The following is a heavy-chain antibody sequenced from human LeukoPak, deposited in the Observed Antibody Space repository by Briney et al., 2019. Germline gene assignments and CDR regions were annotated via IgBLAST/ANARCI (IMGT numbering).Heavy chain of an antibody. CDR1: GGSFSDYY. CDR3: ARDWGGSGPDMDV. CDR2: IYTSGST. J-gene: IGHJ6*03. V-gene: IGHV4-4*07. Sequence: SETLSLTCAVYGGSFSDYYWSWIRQPPGKGLEWIGRIYTSGSTNYNPSLKSRVTMSVDTSKNQFSLKLSSVTAADTAVYYCARDWGGSGPDMDVWGKGTTVTVSS. D-gene: IGHD6-19*01.